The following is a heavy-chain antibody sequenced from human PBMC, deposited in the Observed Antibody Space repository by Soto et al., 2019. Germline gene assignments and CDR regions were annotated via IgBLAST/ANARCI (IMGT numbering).Heavy chain of an antibody. CDR1: GFTVSSNY. Sequence: EVQLVESGGGLIQPGGSLRLSCAASGFTVSSNYMSWVRQAPGKGLEWVSVIYSGGSTYYADSVKGRFTISRDNSKNTLYLQMNSLRAEDTAVYYCARDQMHTAMSPRRYGYYYGMDVWGQGTTVTVSS. D-gene: IGHD5-18*01. J-gene: IGHJ6*02. CDR3: ARDQMHTAMSPRRYGYYYGMDV. CDR2: IYSGGST. V-gene: IGHV3-53*01.